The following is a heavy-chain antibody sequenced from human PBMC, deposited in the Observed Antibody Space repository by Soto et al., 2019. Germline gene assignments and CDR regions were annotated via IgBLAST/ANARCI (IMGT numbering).Heavy chain of an antibody. CDR1: GDSVSSNSAA. V-gene: IGHV6-1*01. D-gene: IGHD3-16*01. CDR2: TYYRSKWYN. J-gene: IGHJ6*02. CDR3: ARVHYDYVWGSPLGYYYYYGMDV. Sequence: QTLSLTCAISGDSVSSNSAAWNWIRQSPSRGLEWLGRTYYRSKWYNDYAVSVKSRITINPDTSKNQFSLQLNSVTPEDTAVYYCARVHYDYVWGSPLGYYYYYGMDVWGQGTTVSVSS.